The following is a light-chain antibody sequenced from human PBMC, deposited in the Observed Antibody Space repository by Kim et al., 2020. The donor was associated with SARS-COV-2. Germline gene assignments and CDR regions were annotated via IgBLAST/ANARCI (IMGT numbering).Light chain of an antibody. V-gene: IGLV3-19*01. CDR2: GKN. Sequence: SSELTQDPAVSVALGQTVRITCQGDSLRTYYASWYQQKPGQAPILVIYGKNNRPSGIPDRFSGSISGNTASLTVTGAQAVDEADYYCHSPDNIGDHVVFG. CDR3: HSPDNIGDHVV. CDR1: SLRTYY. J-gene: IGLJ2*01.